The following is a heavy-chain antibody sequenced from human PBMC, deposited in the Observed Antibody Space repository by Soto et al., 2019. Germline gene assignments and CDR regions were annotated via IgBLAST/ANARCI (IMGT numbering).Heavy chain of an antibody. Sequence: SETLSLTCTVSGGSISSGGYYWSWIRQHPGKGLEWIGYIYYIGSTYYNPSLKSRVTISVDTSKNQFSLKLSSVTAADTAVYYCARVGSSRSWPLAYWGQGTLVTVSS. CDR2: IYYIGST. V-gene: IGHV4-31*03. CDR1: GGSISSGGYY. J-gene: IGHJ4*02. CDR3: ARVGSSRSWPLAY. D-gene: IGHD6-13*01.